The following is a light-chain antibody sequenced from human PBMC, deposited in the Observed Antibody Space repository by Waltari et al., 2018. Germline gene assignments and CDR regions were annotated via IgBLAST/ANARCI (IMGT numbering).Light chain of an antibody. J-gene: IGLJ1*01. CDR2: YDS. V-gene: IGLV3-21*04. Sequence: SYVLTQPPSVSVAPGKTARITCGGNNIESKSVHWYQQKPAQAPILVISYDSDRPSGIPERFSGSNSGNTATLTISRVEAGDEADYYCQVWDANTDPGVFGTGTEVTVL. CDR1: NIESKS. CDR3: QVWDANTDPGV.